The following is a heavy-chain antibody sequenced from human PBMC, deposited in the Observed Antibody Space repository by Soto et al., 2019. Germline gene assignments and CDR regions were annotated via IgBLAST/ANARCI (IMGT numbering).Heavy chain of an antibody. CDR3: TRDGRYCSSTSCYSYYYYGMVV. CDR1: GFTFGDYA. D-gene: IGHD2-2*01. Sequence: GGSLRLSCTASGFTFGDYAMSWFRQAPGKGLEWVGFIRSKAYGGTTEYAASVKGRFTISRDDSKSIAYLQMNSLKTEDTAVYYCTRDGRYCSSTSCYSYYYYGMVVSGQGTTVTVSS. V-gene: IGHV3-49*03. J-gene: IGHJ6*02. CDR2: IRSKAYGGTT.